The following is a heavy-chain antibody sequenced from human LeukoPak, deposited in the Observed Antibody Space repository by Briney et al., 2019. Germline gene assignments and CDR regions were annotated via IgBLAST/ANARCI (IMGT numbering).Heavy chain of an antibody. J-gene: IGHJ4*02. Sequence: GASVKVSCKASGYTFTSYGISWVRQAPGQGLEWMGWISAYNGNTNYAQKLQGRVTMTTDTSTSTAYMELRSLRSDDTAVYYCAREEGSGYDLGNFDYWGQGTLVTVSS. D-gene: IGHD5-12*01. V-gene: IGHV1-18*01. CDR1: GYTFTSYG. CDR3: AREEGSGYDLGNFDY. CDR2: ISAYNGNT.